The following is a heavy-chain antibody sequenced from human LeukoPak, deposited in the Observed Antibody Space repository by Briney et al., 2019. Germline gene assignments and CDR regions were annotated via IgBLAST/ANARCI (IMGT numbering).Heavy chain of an antibody. CDR1: GFTVSSNY. CDR3: ARAGGAMDTYDYYYYMDV. D-gene: IGHD3-16*01. J-gene: IGHJ6*03. Sequence: GSLRLSCAASGFTVSSNYMSWVRQAPGTGLEWIGSMYYSGSTYYNPSLKTRATISVDRSKNHFSLSLSSVTAADTAVYYCARAGGAMDTYDYYYYMDVWGKGTTVTVSS. CDR2: MYYSGST. V-gene: IGHV4-39*07.